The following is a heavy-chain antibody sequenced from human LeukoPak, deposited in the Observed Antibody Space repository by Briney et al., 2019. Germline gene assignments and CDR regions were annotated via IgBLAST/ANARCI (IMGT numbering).Heavy chain of an antibody. V-gene: IGHV4-34*01. J-gene: IGHJ4*02. D-gene: IGHD6-13*01. CDR2: INHSGST. Sequence: PSETLSLTCVVYGGSFRGYYWRWIRQPPGKRLEWIGEINHSGSTNYNPSLKSRVTISVDTSKNQFSLKLSSVTAADTAVYYCARGFTVAAAGPNFDYWGQGTLVTVSS. CDR3: ARGFTVAAAGPNFDY. CDR1: GGSFRGYY.